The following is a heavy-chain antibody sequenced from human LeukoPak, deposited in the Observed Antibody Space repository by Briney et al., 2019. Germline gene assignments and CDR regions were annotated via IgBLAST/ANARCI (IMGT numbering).Heavy chain of an antibody. CDR1: GYTFTSYY. CDR3: ARALEVTMVRGVHPFYYYYGMDV. CDR2: ISPSSGST. D-gene: IGHD3-10*01. J-gene: IGHJ6*02. V-gene: IGHV1-46*01. Sequence: ASVKVSCKASGYTFTSYYMHWVRQAPGQGLEWMGIISPSSGSTSYAQKFQGRVTMTRDTSTSTVYMELSSLGSEDTAVYYCARALEVTMVRGVHPFYYYYGMDVWGQGTTVTVSS.